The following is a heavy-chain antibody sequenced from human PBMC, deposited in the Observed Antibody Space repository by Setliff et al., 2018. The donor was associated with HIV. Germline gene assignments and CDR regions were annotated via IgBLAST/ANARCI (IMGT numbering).Heavy chain of an antibody. D-gene: IGHD4-17*01. CDR3: ARLMLEVTGTTVWFDP. CDR1: GYTFTSYG. Sequence: GASVKVSCKASGYTFTSYGISWVRQAPGQGLEWMGWISAYNGNTNYAQKLQGRVTMTTDTSTSTAYMELRSLRSDDTAVYYCARLMLEVTGTTVWFDPWGQGTLVTVSS. CDR2: ISAYNGNT. J-gene: IGHJ5*02. V-gene: IGHV1-18*01.